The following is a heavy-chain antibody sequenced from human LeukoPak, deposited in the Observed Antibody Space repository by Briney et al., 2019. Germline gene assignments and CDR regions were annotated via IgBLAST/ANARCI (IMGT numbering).Heavy chain of an antibody. CDR2: INPNSGGT. CDR3: ATLGGITGTTNAFDI. V-gene: IGHV1-2*02. CDR1: GYTFTVYY. D-gene: IGHD1-7*01. Sequence: ASVTVSCRASGYTFTVYYMHWVRQAPGQGLGWVGWINPNSGGTNYAQKFQGSVTMTRDTSISTAYMELSRLRSDDTAVYYCATLGGITGTTNAFDIWGQGTMVTVSS. J-gene: IGHJ3*02.